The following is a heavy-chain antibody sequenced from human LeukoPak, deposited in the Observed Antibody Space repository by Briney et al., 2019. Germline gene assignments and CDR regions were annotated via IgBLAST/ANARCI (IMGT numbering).Heavy chain of an antibody. D-gene: IGHD6-13*01. V-gene: IGHV4-59*01. CDR1: GGSISSDY. J-gene: IGHJ5*02. CDR2: IYYSGST. Sequence: SETLSLTCTVSGGSISSDYWSWIRQPPGKGLEWIGYIYYSGSTNYNPSLMSRVTISVDTSKNQFSLKLSSVTAADTAVYYCVASQYSSSWLINGGPYNWFDPWGQGTLVTVSS. CDR3: VASQYSSSWLINGGPYNWFDP.